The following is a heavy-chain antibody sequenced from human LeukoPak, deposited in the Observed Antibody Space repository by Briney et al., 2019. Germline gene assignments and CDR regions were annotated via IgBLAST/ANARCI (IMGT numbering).Heavy chain of an antibody. J-gene: IGHJ4*02. D-gene: IGHD6-13*01. CDR3: ARGLGSSWYPTNPYYFDY. CDR1: GGTFSSYA. Sequence: GSSVKVSCKASGGTFSSYAISWVRQAPGQGLEWMGGIIPIFGTANYAQKFQGRVTITADESTSTAYMELSSLRSEDTAVYYCARGLGSSWYPTNPYYFDYWGQGTLVTVSS. V-gene: IGHV1-69*01. CDR2: IIPIFGTA.